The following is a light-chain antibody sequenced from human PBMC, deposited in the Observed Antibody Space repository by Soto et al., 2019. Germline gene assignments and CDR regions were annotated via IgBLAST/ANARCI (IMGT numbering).Light chain of an antibody. V-gene: IGKV1-39*01. CDR3: QQSYDMPYT. CDR2: LTS. Sequence: DIQLTQSPSSLSASVGDRVTITCRASEKINSYLNWYKQKPGKAPELMIYLTSSLQTGVTSRFGGSRSGTEFTLTITSLQTEDFATYYCQQSYDMPYTFGQGTKLEI. J-gene: IGKJ2*01. CDR1: EKINSY.